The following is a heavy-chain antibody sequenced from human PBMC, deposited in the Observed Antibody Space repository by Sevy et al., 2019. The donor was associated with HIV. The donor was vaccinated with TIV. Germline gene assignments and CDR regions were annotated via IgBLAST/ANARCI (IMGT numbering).Heavy chain of an antibody. V-gene: IGHV1-2*02. Sequence: ASVKVSCKASGYTFTGYFMHWVRQAPGQGLEWMGWINPNSGDTNYAQKFQARVTMTRDTSINTAYMELGRLTSDDTALYYCARDMELVNEGTQEFYYWGQGTLVTVSS. CDR3: ARDMELVNEGTQEFYY. CDR2: INPNSGDT. D-gene: IGHD1-7*01. J-gene: IGHJ4*02. CDR1: GYTFTGYF.